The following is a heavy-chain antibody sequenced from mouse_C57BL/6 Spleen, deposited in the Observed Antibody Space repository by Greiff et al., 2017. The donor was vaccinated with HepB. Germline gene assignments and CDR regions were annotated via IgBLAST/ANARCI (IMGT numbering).Heavy chain of an antibody. J-gene: IGHJ2*01. CDR1: GYTFTDYE. CDR3: TRYDGPFDY. CDR2: IDPETGGT. Sequence: VQLQESGAELVRPGASVTLSCKASGYTFTDYEMHWVKQTPVHGLEWIGAIDPETGGTAYNQKFKGKAILTADKSSSTAYMELRSLTSEDSAVYYCTRYDGPFDYWGQGTTLTVSS. D-gene: IGHD2-3*01. V-gene: IGHV1-15*01.